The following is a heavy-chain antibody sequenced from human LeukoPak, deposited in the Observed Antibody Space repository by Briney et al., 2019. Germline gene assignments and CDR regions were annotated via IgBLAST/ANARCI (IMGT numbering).Heavy chain of an antibody. CDR2: VRPEGTTT. D-gene: IGHD3-9*01. CDR1: GFTFSTYW. J-gene: IGHJ4*02. Sequence: GGSLRLSCAASGFTFSTYWMHWVRQAPGEGLVWVSRVRPEGTTTAYADSVKGRFTISRDNAKNTLFLQMNSLSAEDTAVYYCARDLDWILFDYWGQGTLVTVSS. CDR3: ARDLDWILFDY. V-gene: IGHV3-74*03.